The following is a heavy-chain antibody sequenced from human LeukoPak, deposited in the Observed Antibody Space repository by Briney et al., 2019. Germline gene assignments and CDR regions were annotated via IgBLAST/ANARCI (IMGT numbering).Heavy chain of an antibody. J-gene: IGHJ4*02. V-gene: IGHV3-53*01. CDR2: IYSDGRT. Sequence: AGGSLRLSCAASGFSVSDYYMNWVRQAPGKGLEWVSFIYSDGRTYYADSVKGRFTISRDNSRNTLYLQMNSLRVEDTAVYYCAKGSRGNYDYWGQGTLVTVSS. D-gene: IGHD1-26*01. CDR3: AKGSRGNYDY. CDR1: GFSVSDYY.